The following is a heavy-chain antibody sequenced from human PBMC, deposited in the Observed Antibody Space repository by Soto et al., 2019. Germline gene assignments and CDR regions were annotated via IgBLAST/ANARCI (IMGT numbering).Heavy chain of an antibody. V-gene: IGHV3-66*01. CDR3: TRDDVYCDGGGCYGVPMDV. J-gene: IGHJ6*04. D-gene: IGHD2-15*01. Sequence: EVQLVESGGGLVQPGGSLRLSCAASGFTVSTKYMSWVRQAPGKGLEWVSLIQSGGSTYYAGSVEGRFTISRDHSENMLFLQMNSLRVEDTAMYYCTRDDVYCDGGGCYGVPMDVWSKGTTVTVSA. CDR2: IQSGGST. CDR1: GFTVSTKY.